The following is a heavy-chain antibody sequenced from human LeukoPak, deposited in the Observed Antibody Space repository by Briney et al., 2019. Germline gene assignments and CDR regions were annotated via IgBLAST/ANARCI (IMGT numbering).Heavy chain of an antibody. D-gene: IGHD6-19*01. CDR2: INTDGTVT. Sequence: GGSLRLSCAASGFTFSKYLMPWVRQAPGKGLESVSRINTDGTVTTYADSVKGRFTVSRDNADNTMFLQMNSVRDEDTAVYYCATKQWLAPPPDSWGQGTPVTVSS. V-gene: IGHV3-74*01. CDR1: GFTFSKYL. J-gene: IGHJ4*02. CDR3: ATKQWLAPPPDS.